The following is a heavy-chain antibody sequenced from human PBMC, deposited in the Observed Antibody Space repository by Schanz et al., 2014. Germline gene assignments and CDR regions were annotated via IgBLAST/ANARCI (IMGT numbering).Heavy chain of an antibody. CDR2: MNPDSGNT. CDR3: AGTYCSSTSCYTGYYYMDV. D-gene: IGHD2-2*02. J-gene: IGHJ6*03. CDR1: GYTFTSYD. Sequence: QVQLVQSGAEVKKPGASVRVSCKASGYTFTSYDFNWVRQAPGQGLEWMGWMNPDSGNTGYAQKFQGRVTMTRNTSISTAYMELSSLRSEDTAVYYCAGTYCSSTSCYTGYYYMDVWGKGTTXTVSS. V-gene: IGHV1-8*01.